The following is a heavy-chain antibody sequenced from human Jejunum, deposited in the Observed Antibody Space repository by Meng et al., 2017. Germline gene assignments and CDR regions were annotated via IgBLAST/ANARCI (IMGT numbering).Heavy chain of an antibody. D-gene: IGHD4-23*01. J-gene: IGHJ6*02. V-gene: IGHV4-38-2*02. CDR1: GYSITSGYY. CDR3: AREGTTLVIRAYYGVDV. Sequence: SETLSLTCAVSGYSITSGYYWGWIRQSPGKGLEWIGNMFHSGDTYYNPSLKSRATISVDTSKNQLSLKLRSVTAADTAVYYCAREGTTLVIRAYYGVDVWGQGTTVTVSS. CDR2: MFHSGDT.